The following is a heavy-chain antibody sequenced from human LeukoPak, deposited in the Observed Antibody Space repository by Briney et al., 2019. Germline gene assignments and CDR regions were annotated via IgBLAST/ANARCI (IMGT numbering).Heavy chain of an antibody. Sequence: ASVKVSCKASGCTFTNFAISWVRQAPGEGLEWMGWINTYNGNTDYAQKVQDRVTMTADTSTSTAYMELRSLRSDDTAVYYCTREDLCGGNVYRCGGSDSWGQGTLVTVSS. CDR1: GCTFTNFA. J-gene: IGHJ4*02. CDR3: TREDLCGGNVYRCGGSDS. V-gene: IGHV1-18*01. D-gene: IGHD4-23*01. CDR2: INTYNGNT.